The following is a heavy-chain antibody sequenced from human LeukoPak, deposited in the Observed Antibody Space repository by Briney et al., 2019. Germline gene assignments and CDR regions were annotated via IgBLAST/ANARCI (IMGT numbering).Heavy chain of an antibody. CDR3: AKPHFDD. CDR2: ISWNNGNI. V-gene: IGHV3-9*01. Sequence: GRSLRLSCAASGFSFDDYAMHWVRQAPGKGLEWVAGISWNNGNIDYVDSVKGRFTISRDNSKNTLYLQMNSLRAGDTAVYYCAKPHFDDWGQGTLVTVSS. CDR1: GFSFDDYA. J-gene: IGHJ4*02.